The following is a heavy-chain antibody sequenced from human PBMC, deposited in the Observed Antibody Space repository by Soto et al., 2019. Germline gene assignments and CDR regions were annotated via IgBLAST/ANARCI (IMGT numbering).Heavy chain of an antibody. V-gene: IGHV3-33*01. Sequence: QVQLVESGGGVVQPGRSLRLSCAASGFTFSSYGMHWVRQAPGKGLEWVAVIRYDGSNKYYADSVKGRFTISRDNSKNTLYLQMNSLRAEDTAVYYCARAATVTFDAFDIWGQGTMVTVSS. CDR2: IRYDGSNK. CDR3: ARAATVTFDAFDI. D-gene: IGHD4-17*01. J-gene: IGHJ3*02. CDR1: GFTFSSYG.